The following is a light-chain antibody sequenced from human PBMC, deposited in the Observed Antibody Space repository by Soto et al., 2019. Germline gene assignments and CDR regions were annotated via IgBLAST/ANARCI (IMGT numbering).Light chain of an antibody. V-gene: IGKV3-15*01. Sequence: EIVMTQSPATLSVSPGETATLSCRASQTVSSNLAWYQQKRGQAPRLLIYGASTRATCIPARFIGSGSGTEFTLTISSLQSEDFAVYYCQQYNKWVTFGPGTKVDIK. J-gene: IGKJ3*01. CDR3: QQYNKWVT. CDR1: QTVSSN. CDR2: GAS.